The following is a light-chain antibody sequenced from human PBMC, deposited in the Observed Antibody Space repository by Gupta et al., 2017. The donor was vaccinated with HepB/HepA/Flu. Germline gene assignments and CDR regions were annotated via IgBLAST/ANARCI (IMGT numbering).Light chain of an antibody. CDR1: NSDLGVYNY. Sequence: QSALTQPASVSGSPGQSVIISCTGSNSDLGVYNYVSWYQQHPAKLPRLIIFDVISRPPGVSNRFSGSKSGTTASLTISGLQAEDDANYFCSSFTTSDTLVFGGGTKVTVL. CDR2: DVI. CDR3: SSFTTSDTLV. V-gene: IGLV2-14*01. J-gene: IGLJ2*01.